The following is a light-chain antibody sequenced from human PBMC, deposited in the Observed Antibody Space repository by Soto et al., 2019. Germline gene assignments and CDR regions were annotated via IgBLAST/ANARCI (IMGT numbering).Light chain of an antibody. CDR1: QPVSGN. CDR2: GAS. J-gene: IGKJ3*01. Sequence: SPARLAESPGVLAHISSRASQPVSGNLAWHHQPPGQAPRLLIYGASTRATGSPARFNGSGSGTDFPLTISRLEPEDFAVYFSHQYDCSPHTLGHGTSLDIK. V-gene: IGKV3D-15*02. CDR3: HQYDCSPHT.